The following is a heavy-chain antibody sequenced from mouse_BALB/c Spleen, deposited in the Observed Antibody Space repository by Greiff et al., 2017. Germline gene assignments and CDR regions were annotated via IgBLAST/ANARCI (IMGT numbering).Heavy chain of an antibody. D-gene: IGHD4-1*01. CDR3: VRNWDYFDY. V-gene: IGHV10-1*02. CDR2: IRSKSNNYAT. Sequence: EVQLVESGGGLVQPKGSLKLSCAASGFTFNTYAMNWVRQAPGKGLEWVARIRSKSNNYATYYADSVKDRFTISRDDSQSMLYLQMNNLKTEDTAMYYCVRNWDYFDYWGQGTTLTVAS. J-gene: IGHJ2*01. CDR1: GFTFNTYA.